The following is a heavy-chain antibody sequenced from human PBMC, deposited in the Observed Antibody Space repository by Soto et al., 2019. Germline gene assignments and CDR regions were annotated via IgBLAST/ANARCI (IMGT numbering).Heavy chain of an antibody. Sequence: GGSLRLSCAASGFTFSTYAMTWVRQAPGKGLEWVSAISASGGSTYYADSVKGRFTISRDNSKNTLYLQMNSLRAEDTAVYYCAKEWSYSSGWSHVDYWGQGTLVTVSS. D-gene: IGHD6-19*01. J-gene: IGHJ4*02. V-gene: IGHV3-23*01. CDR1: GFTFSTYA. CDR2: ISASGGST. CDR3: AKEWSYSSGWSHVDY.